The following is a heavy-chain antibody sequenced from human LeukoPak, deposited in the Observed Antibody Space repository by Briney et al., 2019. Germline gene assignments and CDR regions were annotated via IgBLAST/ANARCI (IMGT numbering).Heavy chain of an antibody. J-gene: IGHJ3*02. D-gene: IGHD6-19*01. V-gene: IGHV3-20*04. CDR1: GFTVSSNY. Sequence: GGSLRLSCAASGFTVSSNYMSWVRQAPGKGLEWVSGINWNGGSTGYADSVKGRFTISRDNAKNSLYLQMNSLRAEDTALYYCARVADHDAFDIWGQGTMVTVSS. CDR2: INWNGGST. CDR3: ARVADHDAFDI.